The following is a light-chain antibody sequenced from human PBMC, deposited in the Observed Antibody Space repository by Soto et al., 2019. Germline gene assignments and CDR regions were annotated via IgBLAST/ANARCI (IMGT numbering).Light chain of an antibody. CDR1: SSNIGAGYD. V-gene: IGLV1-40*01. CDR2: GNS. J-gene: IGLJ3*02. CDR3: QSYDSTLSGSG. Sequence: QSVLTQPPSVSGALGQRVTISCTGSSSNIGAGYDVHWYQQLPGTAPKLLIYGNSNRPSGVPDRFSGSKSGTSASLAITGLQAEDEADYYCQSYDSTLSGSGFGGGTKLTVL.